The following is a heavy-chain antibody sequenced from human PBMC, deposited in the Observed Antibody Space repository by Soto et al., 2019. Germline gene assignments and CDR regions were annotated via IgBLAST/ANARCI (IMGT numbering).Heavy chain of an antibody. CDR2: MNPNSGNT. CDR1: GYTFTSYD. V-gene: IGHV1-8*01. Sequence: QVQLVQSGAEVRKPGASVKVSCKASGYTFTSYDINWVRQATGQGLEWMGWMNPNSGNTAYAQKFQGRVTMTRNTSISTAYMELSSLRSEDTAVYYCAREKSSGYYYDYWGQGTLVTVSS. J-gene: IGHJ4*02. CDR3: AREKSSGYYYDY. D-gene: IGHD3-22*01.